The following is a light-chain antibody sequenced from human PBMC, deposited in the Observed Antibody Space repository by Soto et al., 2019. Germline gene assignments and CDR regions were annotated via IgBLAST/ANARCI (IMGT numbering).Light chain of an antibody. CDR2: DAS. Sequence: DIQMTQSPSSLSASVGDRVTITCRASQDISNYLNWYQQKPGKAPKLLIYDASNLETGVQSRFTGSGSGKYFTSTISTRHPEDIAQYSCQQYDNPPPTFGQGTNREI. CDR3: QQYDNPPPT. CDR1: QDISNY. J-gene: IGKJ2*01. V-gene: IGKV1-33*01.